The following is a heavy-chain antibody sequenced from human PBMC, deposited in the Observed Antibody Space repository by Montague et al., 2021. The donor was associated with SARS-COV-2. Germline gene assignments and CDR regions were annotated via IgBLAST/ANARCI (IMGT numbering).Heavy chain of an antibody. CDR3: AHSLLFSTLGAFDT. CDR1: GFSLISDGVG. V-gene: IGHV2-5*01. J-gene: IGHJ4*02. D-gene: IGHD1-1*01. CDR2: IFWNDDK. Sequence: PALVKPTQTLTLTCTFSGFSLISDGVGVGWIRQPPGKVLEWLALIFWNDDKRYNSSLKNRLTVTKDTSKNQVVLTMTNIDPLDTGTYYCAHSLLFSTLGAFDTWGQGTLVTVAS.